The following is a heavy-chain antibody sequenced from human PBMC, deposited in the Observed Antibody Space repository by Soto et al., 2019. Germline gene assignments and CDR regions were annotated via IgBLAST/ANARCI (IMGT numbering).Heavy chain of an antibody. Sequence: QVQLVQSGAEVKKPGASVKVSCKASGYTFTSYAMHWVRQAPGQRLEWMGWINAGNGNTKYSQKFQGRVTITRDTSASTAYMELSSLRSEDTAVYYCARDLGLVVVVAALWGQGPLVTVSS. D-gene: IGHD2-15*01. V-gene: IGHV1-3*01. CDR1: GYTFTSYA. CDR2: INAGNGNT. CDR3: ARDLGLVVVVAAL. J-gene: IGHJ4*02.